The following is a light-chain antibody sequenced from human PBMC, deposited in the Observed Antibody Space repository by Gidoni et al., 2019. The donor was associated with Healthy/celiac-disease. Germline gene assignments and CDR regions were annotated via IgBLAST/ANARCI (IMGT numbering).Light chain of an antibody. Sequence: DIQMTQSPSSLSASVGDRVTITCRASQSISSYLNWYLQKPGKAPKLLIYAASSLQSGVPSRFSGSGSGTDFTLTISSLQPEDFATYYCQQSYSTPYTFGQGTKLKIK. J-gene: IGKJ2*01. CDR2: AAS. V-gene: IGKV1-39*01. CDR1: QSISSY. CDR3: QQSYSTPYT.